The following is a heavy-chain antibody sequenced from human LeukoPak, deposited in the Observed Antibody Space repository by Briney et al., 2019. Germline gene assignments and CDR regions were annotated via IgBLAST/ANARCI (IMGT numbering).Heavy chain of an antibody. Sequence: PSQTLSLTCAGSKGSISSSPYYWGWIRQPPGKGLESVGCIHNSGSTYYNPSLKPRITMSVDTSTNQFSLKLSSVTAADTAVYYCARESPSGSYCYYCYYMVLWGKRTTVTVSS. CDR3: ARESPSGSYCYYCYYMVL. CDR2: IHNSGST. J-gene: IGHJ6*03. V-gene: IGHV4-39*07. CDR1: KGSISSSPYY. D-gene: IGHD1-26*01.